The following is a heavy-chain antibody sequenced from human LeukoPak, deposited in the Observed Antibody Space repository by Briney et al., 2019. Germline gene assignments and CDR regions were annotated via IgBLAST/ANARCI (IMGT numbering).Heavy chain of an antibody. CDR1: GGTFSSYA. J-gene: IGHJ4*02. CDR3: ARDRAYYDFWSGYYAFDY. CDR2: IIPIFGTA. V-gene: IGHV1-69*13. Sequence: SVKVSCKASGGTFSSYAISWVRQAPGQGLEWLGGIIPIFGTANYAQKFQGRVTITADESTSTAYMELSSLRSEDTAVYYCARDRAYYDFWSGYYAFDYWGQGTLVTVSS. D-gene: IGHD3-3*01.